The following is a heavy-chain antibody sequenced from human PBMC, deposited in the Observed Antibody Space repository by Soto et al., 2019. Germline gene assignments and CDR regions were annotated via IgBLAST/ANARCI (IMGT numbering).Heavy chain of an antibody. J-gene: IGHJ4*02. CDR2: IIPILGTA. D-gene: IGHD1-26*01. Sequence: QVQLVQSGAEVKKPGSSVKVSCKASGGTFSSYAISWVRQAPGQGLAWMGGIIPILGTANYAEEFQGRVTMAADEATSTACRELGSLRAEETAVFDCAGDQVWGVGARYQFDYWGQGSLVTVS. V-gene: IGHV1-69*12. CDR3: AGDQVWGVGARYQFDY. CDR1: GGTFSSYA.